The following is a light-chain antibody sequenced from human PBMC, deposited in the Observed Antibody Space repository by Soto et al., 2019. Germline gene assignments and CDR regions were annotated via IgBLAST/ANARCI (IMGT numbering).Light chain of an antibody. J-gene: IGKJ1*01. CDR3: QQYNNYATWT. V-gene: IGKV1-5*01. CDR2: DAS. CDR1: QSISVW. Sequence: IHMTQSPSTLSASVGDRVTITYRASQSISVWLAWYQQKPGKAPKVLIWDASSLQRGVPSRFSGSGSGTEFTLTISSLQPDDFATYYCQQYNNYATWTFGQGTKVDIK.